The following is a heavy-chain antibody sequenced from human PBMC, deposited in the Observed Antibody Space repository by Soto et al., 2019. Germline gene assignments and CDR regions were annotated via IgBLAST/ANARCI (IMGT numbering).Heavy chain of an antibody. CDR1: GFTFSSYS. V-gene: IGHV3-21*01. J-gene: IGHJ6*02. CDR3: AREPGIAAAGTSNYYYGMDV. Sequence: WSLRLSCAASGFTFSSYSMNWVRQAPGKGLEWVSSISSSSSYIYYADSVKGRFTISRDNAKNSLYLQMNSLRAEDTAVYYCAREPGIAAAGTSNYYYGMDVWGQGTTVTVSS. D-gene: IGHD6-13*01. CDR2: ISSSSSYI.